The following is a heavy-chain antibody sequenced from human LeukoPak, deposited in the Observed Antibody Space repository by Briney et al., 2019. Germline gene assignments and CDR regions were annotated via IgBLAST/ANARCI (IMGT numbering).Heavy chain of an antibody. Sequence: GESLKISCKGSGYSFTSYWIGWVRQMPGKGLEWMGIIYPGDSDTRYIPSFQGQVTSSADKSISTAYLQWSSLKASDTAMYYCARQHSTVVTPDYFDYWGQGTLVTVSS. CDR3: ARQHSTVVTPDYFDY. CDR1: GYSFTSYW. CDR2: IYPGDSDT. V-gene: IGHV5-51*01. J-gene: IGHJ4*02. D-gene: IGHD4-23*01.